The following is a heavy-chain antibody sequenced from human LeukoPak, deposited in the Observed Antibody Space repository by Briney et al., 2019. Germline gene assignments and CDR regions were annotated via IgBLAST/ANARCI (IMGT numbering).Heavy chain of an antibody. CDR1: GFTFSSYE. V-gene: IGHV3-48*03. J-gene: IGHJ6*04. CDR2: ISSSGSTI. D-gene: IGHD3-10*01. CDR3: AGILLWFDGEPDV. Sequence: GGSLRLSCAASGFTFSSYEMNWVRQAPGKGLEWVSYISSSGSTIYYADSVKGRFTISRDNAKNSLYLQMNSLRAEDTAVYYCAGILLWFDGEPDVWGKGTTVTISS.